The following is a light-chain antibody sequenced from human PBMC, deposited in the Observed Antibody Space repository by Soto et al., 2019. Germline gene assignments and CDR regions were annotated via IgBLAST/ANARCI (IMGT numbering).Light chain of an antibody. V-gene: IGKV3-11*01. CDR3: QQRNSWPPIT. J-gene: IGKJ5*01. CDR2: DVS. Sequence: EIVLTQSPVTLSLSPGERATLSCRASQSVRTYLAWYQVKPGQAPRLLIYDVSSRASGVPARFSGSGSGTDFTLTISSLEPEDFALYYCQQRNSWPPITFGQGTRLEIK. CDR1: QSVRTY.